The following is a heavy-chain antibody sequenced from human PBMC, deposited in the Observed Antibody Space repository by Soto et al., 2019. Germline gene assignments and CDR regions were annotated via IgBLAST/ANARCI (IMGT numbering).Heavy chain of an antibody. D-gene: IGHD6-6*01. V-gene: IGHV1-46*01. CDR3: AREIAAAGGFDY. Sequence: QVQLVQSGAEVKKPGASVKVSCKASGYTFTSYYMHWVRQAPGQGLEWMGIINPSGGSTSYAQKFQGRVIMTRDTSTSTVYMELSSLRSEETAVYYCAREIAAAGGFDYWGQGTLVTVSS. CDR1: GYTFTSYY. J-gene: IGHJ4*02. CDR2: INPSGGST.